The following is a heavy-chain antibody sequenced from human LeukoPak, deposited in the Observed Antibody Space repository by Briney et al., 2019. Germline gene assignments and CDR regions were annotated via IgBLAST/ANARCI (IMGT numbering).Heavy chain of an antibody. J-gene: IGHJ6*03. CDR1: GGSFSGYY. Sequence: SETLSLTCAVYGGSFSGYYWSWIRQPPGKGLEWIGEINHSGSTNYNPSLKSRVTISVDTSKNQFSLKLSSVTAADTAVYYCARHRYYDFLSGYYDHYYYYYMDVWGKGTTVTVSS. D-gene: IGHD3-3*01. V-gene: IGHV4-34*01. CDR2: INHSGST. CDR3: ARHRYYDFLSGYYDHYYYYYMDV.